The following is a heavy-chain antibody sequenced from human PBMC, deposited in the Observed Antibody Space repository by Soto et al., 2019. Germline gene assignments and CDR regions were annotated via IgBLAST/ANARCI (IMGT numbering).Heavy chain of an antibody. D-gene: IGHD1-20*01. Sequence: SETLSLTCTVSGVSISSVGYYWSWIRQHPGKGIEWIGYIYYSGSTYYNPSLKSRVTISVDTSKNQFSLKLSSVTAADTAVYYCARDNPITGTPTLDYWGQGTLVTVSS. CDR3: ARDNPITGTPTLDY. J-gene: IGHJ4*02. CDR1: GVSISSVGYY. CDR2: IYYSGST. V-gene: IGHV4-31*03.